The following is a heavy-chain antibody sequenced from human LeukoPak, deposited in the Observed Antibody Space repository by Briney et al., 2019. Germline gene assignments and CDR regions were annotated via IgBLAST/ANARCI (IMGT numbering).Heavy chain of an antibody. CDR1: XXFSXXX. CDR3: ASGVGATAGLDY. Sequence: XXFSXXXXSWVXXAXGXXXXXMGGIIPIFGTANYAQKFQGRVTITADESTSTAYMELSSLRSEDTAVYYCASGVGATAGLDYWGQGTLVTVSS. CDR2: IIPIFGTA. J-gene: IGHJ4*02. D-gene: IGHD1-26*01. V-gene: IGHV1-69*01.